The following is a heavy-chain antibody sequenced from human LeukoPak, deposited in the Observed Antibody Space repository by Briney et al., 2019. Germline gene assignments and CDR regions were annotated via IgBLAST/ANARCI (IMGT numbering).Heavy chain of an antibody. D-gene: IGHD6-6*01. J-gene: IGHJ4*02. V-gene: IGHV4-39*01. Sequence: SETLSLTCTVSGGSISSATYYWGWIRQPPGKVLEWIGSVYYSGSTYYAPSLKTRLTMSIDTSKTQLYLKVKSVTAADTAVYYCATWEQTSSSFHYWGQGTLVTVSS. CDR1: GGSISSATYY. CDR2: VYYSGST. CDR3: ATWEQTSSSFHY.